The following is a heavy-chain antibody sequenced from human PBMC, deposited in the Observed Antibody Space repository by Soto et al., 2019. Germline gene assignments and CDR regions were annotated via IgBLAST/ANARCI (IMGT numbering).Heavy chain of an antibody. D-gene: IGHD3-10*01. CDR3: ARQSMADY. CDR2: ISASGGGT. Sequence: ESGGGLVQPGGSLRISCAASGFTFNTYAMTWVRQAPGKGLEWVSTISASGGGTYYADSVKGRFTISRDNSKNTLYLQMNSLRAEDTAVYFCARQSMADYWGQGTLVTVSS. J-gene: IGHJ4*02. CDR1: GFTFNTYA. V-gene: IGHV3-23*01.